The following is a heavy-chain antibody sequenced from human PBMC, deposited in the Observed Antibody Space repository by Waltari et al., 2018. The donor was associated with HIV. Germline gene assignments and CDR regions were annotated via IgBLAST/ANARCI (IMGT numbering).Heavy chain of an antibody. CDR3: ARRGNSGGGGSWSTRLPFDY. Sequence: EVQLVESGGGLVQPGGSLRLSCAASGFTFSSYSMNWVRQAPGTGLGWVSYISRSSSTRYYADSVKGRFTISRDNAKNSLYLQMNSLRAEDTAVYYCARRGNSGGGGSWSTRLPFDYWGQGTLVTVSS. V-gene: IGHV3-48*04. D-gene: IGHD2-15*01. J-gene: IGHJ4*02. CDR2: ISRSSSTR. CDR1: GFTFSSYS.